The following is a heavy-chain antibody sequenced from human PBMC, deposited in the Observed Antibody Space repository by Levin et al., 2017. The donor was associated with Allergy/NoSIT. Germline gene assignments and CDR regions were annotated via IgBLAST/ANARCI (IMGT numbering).Heavy chain of an antibody. CDR3: ARGFSSSWYGVRWFDP. CDR1: GGSFSGYY. CDR2: INHSGST. D-gene: IGHD6-13*01. V-gene: IGHV4-34*01. Sequence: SETLSLTCAVYGGSFSGYYWSWIRQPPGKGLEWIGEINHSGSTNYNPSLKSRVTISVDTSKNQFSLKLSSVTAADTAVYYCARGFSSSWYGVRWFDPWGQGTLVTVSS. J-gene: IGHJ5*02.